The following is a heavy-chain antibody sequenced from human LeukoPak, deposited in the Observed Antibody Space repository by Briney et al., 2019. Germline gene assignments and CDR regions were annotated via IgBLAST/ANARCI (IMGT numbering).Heavy chain of an antibody. CDR2: IYYSGST. Sequence: SETLSLTCTVSGGSISSGGYYWSWIRQHPGKGLEWIGYIYYSGSTCYNPSLKSRVTISVDTSKNQFSLKLSSVTAADTAVYYCAMGGFTVTTMGYFDYWGQGTLVTVSS. D-gene: IGHD4-17*01. V-gene: IGHV4-31*03. CDR3: AMGGFTVTTMGYFDY. J-gene: IGHJ4*02. CDR1: GGSISSGGYY.